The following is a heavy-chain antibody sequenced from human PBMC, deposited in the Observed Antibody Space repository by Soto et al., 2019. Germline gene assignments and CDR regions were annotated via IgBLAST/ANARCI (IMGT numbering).Heavy chain of an antibody. CDR3: ARDTIMITFGGVIATYYYYGMDV. Sequence: PSETLSLTCAVSGGSTSSSNWWSWVRQPPGKGLEWIGEIYHSGSTNYNPSLKSRVTISVDKSKNQFSLKLSSVTAADTAVYYCARDTIMITFGGVIATYYYYGMDVWGQGTTVTVSS. CDR2: IYHSGST. CDR1: GGSTSSSNW. D-gene: IGHD3-16*02. J-gene: IGHJ6*02. V-gene: IGHV4-4*02.